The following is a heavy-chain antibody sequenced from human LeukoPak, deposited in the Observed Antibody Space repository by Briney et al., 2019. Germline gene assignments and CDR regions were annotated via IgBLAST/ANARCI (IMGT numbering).Heavy chain of an antibody. CDR2: MNPNTGRT. V-gene: IGHV1-8*01. CDR1: RYTFTSSD. Sequence: ASVKVSCKASRYTFTSSDINWVREAAGHGLEWMGWMNPNTGRTGYAQKFQGRITMTRDTSINTAYMELTNLRSEDTAIYYCARLSQTPDYYTLGGYYYLGYWGQGTPVTVSS. CDR3: ARLSQTPDYYTLGGYYYLGY. J-gene: IGHJ4*02. D-gene: IGHD3-10*01.